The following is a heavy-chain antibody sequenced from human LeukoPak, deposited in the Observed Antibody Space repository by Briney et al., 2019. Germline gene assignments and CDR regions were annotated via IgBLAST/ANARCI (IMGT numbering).Heavy chain of an antibody. Sequence: GGSLRLSCAASGFEFGTFGMHWVRQPPGKGLTWVAFIRSDGSEAFYADSVKGRFTVSRNNRNDTVFLQLTKVTTAGTGVYYCAKGSTVPDWGQGTLVTVS. J-gene: IGHJ4*01. V-gene: IGHV3-30*02. CDR1: GFEFGTFG. CDR3: AKGSTVPD. D-gene: IGHD1-26*01. CDR2: IRSDGSEA.